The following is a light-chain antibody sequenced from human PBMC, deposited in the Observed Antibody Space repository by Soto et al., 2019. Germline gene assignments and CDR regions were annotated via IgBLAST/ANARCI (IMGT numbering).Light chain of an antibody. CDR3: QSYDSSLSGWV. Sequence: QSVLTQPPSVSGAPGQRVTISCTGSSSNTGAGHDVHWYQQLPGIAPKLLMYGNTNRPSGVPDRFFGSKSGTSASLAITGLQAEDEADYYCQSYDSSLSGWVFGGGTKLTVL. CDR1: SSNTGAGHD. J-gene: IGLJ3*02. V-gene: IGLV1-40*01. CDR2: GNT.